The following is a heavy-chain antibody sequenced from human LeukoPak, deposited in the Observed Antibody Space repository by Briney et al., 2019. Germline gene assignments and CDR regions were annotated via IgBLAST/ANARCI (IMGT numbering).Heavy chain of an antibody. J-gene: IGHJ4*02. CDR2: INPSGGST. D-gene: IGHD1-26*01. CDR3: ARDEEWELGLDY. Sequence: ASVKVSCKASGYTFTSYYMHWVRQAPGQGLEWMGIINPSGGSTSYAQKFQGRVTMTRDTSTSTVYMELSSLRPEDTAVYYCARDEEWELGLDYWGQGTLVTVSS. V-gene: IGHV1-46*01. CDR1: GYTFTSYY.